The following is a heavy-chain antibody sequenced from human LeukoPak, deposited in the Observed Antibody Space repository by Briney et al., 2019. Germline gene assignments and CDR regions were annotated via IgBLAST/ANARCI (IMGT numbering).Heavy chain of an antibody. CDR2: ISWNSGSI. Sequence: GGSLRLSCAASGFTFDDYAMHWVRQAPGKGLEWVSGISWNSGSIGYADSVKGRFTISRDNAKNSLYLQMNSLRAEDTALYYCAKEGSGWYFIFDYWGPGTLVTVSS. CDR1: GFTFDDYA. V-gene: IGHV3-9*01. CDR3: AKEGSGWYFIFDY. D-gene: IGHD6-19*01. J-gene: IGHJ4*02.